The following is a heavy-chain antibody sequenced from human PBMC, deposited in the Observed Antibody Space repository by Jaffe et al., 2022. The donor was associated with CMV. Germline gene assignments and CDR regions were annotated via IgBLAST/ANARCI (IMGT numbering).Heavy chain of an antibody. CDR1: GYTFSTFA. D-gene: IGHD2-2*01. Sequence: EVQLVESGGGFILPGGSLRLSCAASGYTFSTFAMSWVRQAPGKGLEWVSGIGGESGNKYYADSVRGRFTISRDKSKNTLYLQMNSLRDDDTAIYYCARDVGSSSWGYDYWGRGTLVTVSA. J-gene: IGHJ4*01. CDR2: IGGESGNK. CDR3: ARDVGSSSWGYDY. V-gene: IGHV3-23*04.